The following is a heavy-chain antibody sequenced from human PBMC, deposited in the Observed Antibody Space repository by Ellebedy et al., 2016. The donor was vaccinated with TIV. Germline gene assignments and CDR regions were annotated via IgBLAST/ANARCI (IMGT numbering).Heavy chain of an antibody. D-gene: IGHD3-16*01. CDR2: ISGSGGST. CDR1: GFTFSSYA. V-gene: IGHV3-23*01. Sequence: GESLKISCAASGFTFSSYAMSSVRQAPGKGLEWVSAISGSGGSTYYADSVKGRFTISRDNSKNTLYLQMNSLRAEDTDVYYCAKYDPDTEAMGMYVWGQGTTVTVSS. J-gene: IGHJ6*02. CDR3: AKYDPDTEAMGMYV.